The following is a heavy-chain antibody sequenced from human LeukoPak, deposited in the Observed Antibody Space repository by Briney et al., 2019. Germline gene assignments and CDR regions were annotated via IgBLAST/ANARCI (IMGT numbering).Heavy chain of an antibody. D-gene: IGHD3-10*01. Sequence: AGGSLRLSCAASGFTFSSYAMSWVGQAPGKGLEWVSAISGSGGSTYYADSVKGRFTVSRDNSKNTLYLQMNSLRAEDTAVYYCAKLMVRGVISDNWFDPWGQGTLVTVSS. CDR2: ISGSGGST. CDR3: AKLMVRGVISDNWFDP. J-gene: IGHJ5*02. V-gene: IGHV3-23*01. CDR1: GFTFSSYA.